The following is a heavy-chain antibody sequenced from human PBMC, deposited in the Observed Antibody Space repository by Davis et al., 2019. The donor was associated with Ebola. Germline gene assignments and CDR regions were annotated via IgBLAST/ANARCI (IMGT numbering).Heavy chain of an antibody. CDR3: AQQLGDYGGNALRY. D-gene: IGHD4-23*01. CDR2: IKQGGSEK. J-gene: IGHJ4*02. V-gene: IGHV3-7*01. Sequence: GGSLRLSCAASGFVFSSYVMSWVRRAPGKGLEWVASIKQGGSEKYYVDSVKGRFTISRDDAKKSLYLQMDSLRAEDTAVYYCAQQLGDYGGNALRYWGQGTLVTVSS. CDR1: GFVFSSYV.